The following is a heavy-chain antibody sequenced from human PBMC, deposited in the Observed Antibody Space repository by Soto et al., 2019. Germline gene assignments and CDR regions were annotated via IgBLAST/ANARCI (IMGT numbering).Heavy chain of an antibody. CDR2: INHSGST. D-gene: IGHD3-10*01. J-gene: IGHJ6*03. V-gene: IGHV4-34*01. CDR1: GGSFSGYY. Sequence: SETLSLTCAVYGGSFSGYYWSWIRQPPGKGLEWIGEINHSGSTNYNPSLKSRVTISVDTSKNQFSLKLSSVTAADTAVYYCARLFPTYGSGSYYYYYYMDVWGKGTTVTVSS. CDR3: ARLFPTYGSGSYYYYYYMDV.